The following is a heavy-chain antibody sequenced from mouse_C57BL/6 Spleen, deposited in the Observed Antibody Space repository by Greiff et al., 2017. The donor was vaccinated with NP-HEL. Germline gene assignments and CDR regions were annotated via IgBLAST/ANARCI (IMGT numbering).Heavy chain of an antibody. D-gene: IGHD2-3*01. Sequence: EVKLQESGPGLVKPSQSLSLTCSVTGYSITSGYYWNWIRQFPGNKLEWMGYISYDGSNNYNPSLKNRIYITRDTSKNQFFLKLNSVTTEDTATYYCARDWGGYSFAYWGQGTLVTVSA. CDR3: ARDWGGYSFAY. V-gene: IGHV3-6*01. CDR2: ISYDGSN. CDR1: GYSITSGYY. J-gene: IGHJ3*01.